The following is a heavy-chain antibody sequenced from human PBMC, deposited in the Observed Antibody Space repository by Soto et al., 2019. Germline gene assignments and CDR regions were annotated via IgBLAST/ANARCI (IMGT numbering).Heavy chain of an antibody. J-gene: IGHJ6*02. CDR1: GGSFSGYY. CDR2: INHSGST. CDR3: ARFGDCSGGSCYSDYYYGMDV. V-gene: IGHV4-34*01. Sequence: LSLTCAVYGGSFSGYYWSWVRQPPGKGLEWIGEINHSGSTNYNPSLKSRVTISVDTSKNQFSLKLSSVTAADTAVYYCARFGDCSGGSCYSDYYYGMDVWGQGTTVTVSS. D-gene: IGHD2-15*01.